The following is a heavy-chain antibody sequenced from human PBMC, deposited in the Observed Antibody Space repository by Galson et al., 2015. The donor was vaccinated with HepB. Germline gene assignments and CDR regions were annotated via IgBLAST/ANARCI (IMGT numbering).Heavy chain of an antibody. CDR3: ARAAGVDWSGYYRGGWFDP. J-gene: IGHJ5*02. D-gene: IGHD3-3*01. CDR1: GYTFTSYY. V-gene: IGHV1-46*01. Sequence: SVKVSCKASGYTFTSYYMHWVRQAPGQGLEWMGIINPSGGSTSYAQKFQGRVTMTRDTSTSTVYMELSSLRSEDTAVYYCARAAGVDWSGYYRGGWFDPWGQGTLVTVSS. CDR2: INPSGGST.